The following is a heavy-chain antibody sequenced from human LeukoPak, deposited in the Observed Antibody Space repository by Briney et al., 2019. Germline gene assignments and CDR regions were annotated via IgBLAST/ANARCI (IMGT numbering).Heavy chain of an antibody. CDR2: INPNSGGT. J-gene: IGHJ4*01. Sequence: ASVKVSCKASGYSFTGYYMHWVRQAPGQGLEWMGWINPNSGGTNYAQKFQGRVTMTRDTSISTAYMELSRLRSDDTAVYYCATYDYYDSSGYDYWGHGTLVTVSS. D-gene: IGHD3-22*01. CDR1: GYSFTGYY. V-gene: IGHV1-2*02. CDR3: ATYDYYDSSGYDY.